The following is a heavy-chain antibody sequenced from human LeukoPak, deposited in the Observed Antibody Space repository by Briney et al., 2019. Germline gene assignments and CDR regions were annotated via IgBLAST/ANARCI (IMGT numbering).Heavy chain of an antibody. V-gene: IGHV4-39*07. J-gene: IGHJ3*02. CDR2: IYYSGST. CDR3: ARAGRDHCYDI. Sequence: SETLSLTCTVSGGSISSSSYYWGWIRQPPGKGLEWIGSIYYSGSTYYNPSLKSRVTISVDTSRNQFSLKLSSVTAADTAVYYCARAGRDHCYDIWGQGTMVTVSS. CDR1: GGSISSSSYY. D-gene: IGHD2-21*02.